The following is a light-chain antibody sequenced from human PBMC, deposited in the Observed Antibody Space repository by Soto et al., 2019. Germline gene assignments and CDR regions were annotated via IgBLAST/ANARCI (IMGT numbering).Light chain of an antibody. J-gene: IGKJ1*01. CDR3: QQHGSSPVT. V-gene: IGKV3-20*01. CDR1: QSISSSY. Sequence: EIVLTQSPGTLSLSPGERATLSCRASQSISSSYLTWYQQKPGQPPRLLIYGASSRATGVPDRFSGRGSGTDFTLTISRLEPEDFAVYYCQQHGSSPVTFGQGTKVEIK. CDR2: GAS.